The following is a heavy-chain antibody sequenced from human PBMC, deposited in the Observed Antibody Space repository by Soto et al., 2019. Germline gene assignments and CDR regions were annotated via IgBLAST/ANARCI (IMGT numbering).Heavy chain of an antibody. V-gene: IGHV3-23*01. Sequence: GGSLRLSCAASGFTFSSYAMSWVRQAPGKGLEWVSAISGGGGSTYYADSVKGRFTISRDNSKNTLYLQMNSLRAEDTAVYYCAKDLKRYSYGRPRYYGMDVWGQGTTVTVSS. CDR3: AKDLKRYSYGRPRYYGMDV. D-gene: IGHD5-18*01. CDR1: GFTFSSYA. CDR2: ISGGGGST. J-gene: IGHJ6*02.